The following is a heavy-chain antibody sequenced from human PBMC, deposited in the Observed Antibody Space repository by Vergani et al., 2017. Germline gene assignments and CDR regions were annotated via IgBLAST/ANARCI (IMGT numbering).Heavy chain of an antibody. CDR1: GGSISSGGYY. CDR2: IYYSGST. J-gene: IGHJ6*02. CDR3: ARDRDYYGSGSRRDYYYYGMDV. D-gene: IGHD3-10*01. V-gene: IGHV4-31*03. Sequence: QVQLQESGPGLVKPSQTLSLTCTVSGGSISSGGYYWSWIRQHPGKGLEWIGYIYYSGSTYYNPSLKSRVTISVDTSKNQFSLKLSPVTAADTAVYYCARDRDYYGSGSRRDYYYYGMDVWGQGTTVTVSS.